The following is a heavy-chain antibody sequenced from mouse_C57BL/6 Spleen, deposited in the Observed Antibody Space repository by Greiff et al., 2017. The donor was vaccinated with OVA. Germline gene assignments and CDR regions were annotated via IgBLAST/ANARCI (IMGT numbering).Heavy chain of an antibody. CDR2: IYPGDGDT. D-gene: IGHD3-2*02. J-gene: IGHJ4*01. Sequence: QVQLKESGPELVKPGASVKISCKASGYAFSSSWMNWVKQRPGKGLEWIGRIYPGDGDTNYNGKFKGKATLTADKSSSTAYMQLSSLTSEDSAVYFCARKGVSGYAMDYWGQGTSVTVSS. CDR3: ARKGVSGYAMDY. CDR1: GYAFSSSW. V-gene: IGHV1-82*01.